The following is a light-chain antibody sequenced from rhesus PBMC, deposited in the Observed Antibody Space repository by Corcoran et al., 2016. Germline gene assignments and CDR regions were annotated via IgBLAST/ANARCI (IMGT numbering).Light chain of an antibody. CDR3: QSYDSTLSAHI. Sequence: QSVLTQPPSVSGAPGQRVTISCTGRSSNIGSYYVQWYQQLPGTAPKLLMYENNKRPSGVSDRFSGSQSGTSASLTITGLQSEDEALYYCQSYDSTLSAHIFGPGTRLTVL. V-gene: IGLV1-85*01. J-gene: IGLJ1*01. CDR2: ENN. CDR1: SSNIGSYY.